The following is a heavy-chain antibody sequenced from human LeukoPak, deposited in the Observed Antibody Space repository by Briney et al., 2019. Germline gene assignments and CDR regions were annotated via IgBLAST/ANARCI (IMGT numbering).Heavy chain of an antibody. CDR1: GYTFTGFC. Sequence: GASVKVSCKASGYTFTGFCIHWVRQAPGQGLGWMGWLNPNSGGTNYAQNFQGRVTMTRDTSISTGYMELSRLRSDDTAVYYCARDLDNYSGSGSYYNGDPLFQHWGQGTLVTVSS. D-gene: IGHD3-10*01. J-gene: IGHJ1*01. CDR3: ARDLDNYSGSGSYYNGDPLFQH. V-gene: IGHV1-2*02. CDR2: LNPNSGGT.